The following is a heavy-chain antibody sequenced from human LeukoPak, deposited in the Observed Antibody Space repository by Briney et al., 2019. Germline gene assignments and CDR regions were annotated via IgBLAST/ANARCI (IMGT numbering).Heavy chain of an antibody. D-gene: IGHD6-19*01. CDR3: ARLAGDSVGYFDY. Sequence: GESLKISCKGSGYSFTSYWIGWVRQMPGKGLEWMGIIYPGDSDTRYSPSFQGPATNSADKSISTAYLQWSSLKASDTAMYYCARLAGDSVGYFDYWGQGTLVTVSS. J-gene: IGHJ4*02. CDR2: IYPGDSDT. CDR1: GYSFTSYW. V-gene: IGHV5-51*01.